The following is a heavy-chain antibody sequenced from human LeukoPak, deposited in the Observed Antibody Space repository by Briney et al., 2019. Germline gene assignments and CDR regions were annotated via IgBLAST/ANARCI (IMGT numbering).Heavy chain of an antibody. V-gene: IGHV4-59*01. CDR1: GGSISTYY. Sequence: SETLSLTCTVSGGSISTYYWSWIRQPPGKGLEWIGYIYYSGSTDYNPSLKSRVTISLDTSKNQFSLRLTSVTAADTAVYFCARSIARSYAPYYAMDVWGQGTTVTVSS. D-gene: IGHD1-26*01. CDR3: ARSIARSYAPYYAMDV. J-gene: IGHJ6*02. CDR2: IYYSGST.